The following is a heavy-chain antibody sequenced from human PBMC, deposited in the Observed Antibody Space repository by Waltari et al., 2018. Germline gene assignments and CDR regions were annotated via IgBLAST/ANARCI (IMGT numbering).Heavy chain of an antibody. V-gene: IGHV1-2*06. CDR3: ASLRGPFDY. Sequence: QVQLVQSGAEVKKPGASVKVSCKDSGYTLTANYMTWVRQAPGQGLEWMGRINPNSGGTNYAQKFQGRVTMTRDTSISTAYMELSRLRSDDTAVYYCASLRGPFDYWGQGTLVTVSS. CDR1: GYTLTANY. J-gene: IGHJ4*02. D-gene: IGHD4-17*01. CDR2: INPNSGGT.